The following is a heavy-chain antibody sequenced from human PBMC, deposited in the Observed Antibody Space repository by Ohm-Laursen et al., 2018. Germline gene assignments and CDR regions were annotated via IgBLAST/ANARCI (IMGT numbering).Heavy chain of an antibody. V-gene: IGHV4-61*05. CDR1: GVSISFSNYH. D-gene: IGHD3-10*01. J-gene: IGHJ4*02. Sequence: SETLSLTCTVSGVSISFSNYHWSWIRQPPGKGLEWIGYVANGVSTNYIPSLKSRVTISGDTSKNEFSLKLNSVTAADTAIYYCAGPYRGSTGSLDYWGQGILVTVSS. CDR2: VANGVST. CDR3: AGPYRGSTGSLDY.